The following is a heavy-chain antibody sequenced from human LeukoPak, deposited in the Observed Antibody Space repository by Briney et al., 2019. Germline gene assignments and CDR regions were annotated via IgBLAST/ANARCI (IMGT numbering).Heavy chain of an antibody. CDR3: ARGRDGYKRELDY. CDR1: GFTFDGYA. CDR2: ISWNSGTI. D-gene: IGHD5-12*01. V-gene: IGHV3-9*01. Sequence: GGSLRLSCAASGFTFDGYAMHWVRQPPGKGLEWVSGISWNSGTIGYADSVKGRFTISRDNAKNSLYLQMNSLRAEDTAAYYCARGRDGYKRELDYWGQGTLVTVSS. J-gene: IGHJ4*02.